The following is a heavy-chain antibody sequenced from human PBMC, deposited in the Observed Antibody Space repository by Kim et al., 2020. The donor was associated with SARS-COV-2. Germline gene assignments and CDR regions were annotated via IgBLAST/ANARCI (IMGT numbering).Heavy chain of an antibody. Sequence: SLKRRVTISVATSKNQFSLKLSAVTAADTAVYYCARGPNGKGYYYYGMDVWGQGTTVTVSS. CDR3: ARGPNGKGYYYYGMDV. D-gene: IGHD2-8*01. V-gene: IGHV4-34*13. J-gene: IGHJ6*02.